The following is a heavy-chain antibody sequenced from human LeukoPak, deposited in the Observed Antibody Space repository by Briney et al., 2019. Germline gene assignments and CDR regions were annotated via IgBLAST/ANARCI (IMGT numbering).Heavy chain of an antibody. CDR2: TNSDGSAT. V-gene: IGHV3-74*01. CDR3: ASDSPYYGMDV. Sequence: PGGSLRLSCAASGFPFSSYWMHWVRQVPGKGLLWVSRTNSDGSATIYADSVRGRFTISRDNAKNTLYLQMSGLRVEDTAVYHCASDSPYYGMDVWGQGTTVTVSS. CDR1: GFPFSSYW. J-gene: IGHJ6*02.